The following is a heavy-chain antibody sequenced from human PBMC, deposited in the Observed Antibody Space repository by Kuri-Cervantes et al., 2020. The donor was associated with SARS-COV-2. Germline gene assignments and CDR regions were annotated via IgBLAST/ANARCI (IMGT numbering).Heavy chain of an antibody. D-gene: IGHD6-13*01. CDR3: ARTTLAGPSHFDY. J-gene: IGHJ4*02. Sequence: GSLRLSCTVSGGSISSYYWSWIRQPAGKGLEWIGRIYTTGNTKYNPSLRSRVAISVDSSKNQFSLQLTSVTAADTAVYYCARTTLAGPSHFDYWGQGILVTVSS. V-gene: IGHV4-4*07. CDR1: GGSISSYY. CDR2: IYTTGNT.